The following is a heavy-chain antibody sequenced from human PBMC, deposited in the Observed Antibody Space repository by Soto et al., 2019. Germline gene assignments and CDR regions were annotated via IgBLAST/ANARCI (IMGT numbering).Heavy chain of an antibody. CDR2: IYEPGTT. D-gene: IGHD3-3*01. CDR1: GGSITSNDW. J-gene: IGHJ5*02. CDR3: ARGNDNYDFWSGWSLDP. V-gene: IGHV4-4*02. Sequence: PSETLSLTCGVSGGSITSNDWWSWVRQPPGKGLEWIGEIYEPGTTNYSPSLKIRVTISVDKSNNQVSLRLSSVTAADTAVYFCARGNDNYDFWSGWSLDPWRQGTLVTASS.